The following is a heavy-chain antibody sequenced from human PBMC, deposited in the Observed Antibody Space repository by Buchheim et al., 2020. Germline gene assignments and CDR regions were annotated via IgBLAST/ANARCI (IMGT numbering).Heavy chain of an antibody. CDR1: GFTFTSYA. V-gene: IGHV3-23*01. CDR2: SSGSGDST. D-gene: IGHD3-3*01. CDR3: AKEGRFLEWLDY. Sequence: EVQLLESGGGLVQPGGSLRLSCAASGFTFTSYAMSWVRQAPGKGLEWVSGSSGSGDSTYYADSVKGRFSISKDNSKNTVDLQMNSLRAEDTAVYYCAKEGRFLEWLDYWGQGTL. J-gene: IGHJ4*02.